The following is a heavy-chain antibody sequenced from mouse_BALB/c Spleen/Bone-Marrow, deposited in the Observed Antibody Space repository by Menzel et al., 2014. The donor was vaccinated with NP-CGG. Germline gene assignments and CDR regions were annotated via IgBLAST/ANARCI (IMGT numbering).Heavy chain of an antibody. Sequence: VQLKESGPELVKPGASVKISCKASGYTFTDYTMHWVKQSHGKSLEWIGYIHPYNGGTGYNQKFKSKATLTVDNSSSTAYMELRSLTSEDSAVYYCARLGRDYWGQGTTLTVSS. CDR1: GYTFTDYT. D-gene: IGHD4-1*01. CDR2: IHPYNGGT. J-gene: IGHJ2*01. V-gene: IGHV1S29*02. CDR3: ARLGRDY.